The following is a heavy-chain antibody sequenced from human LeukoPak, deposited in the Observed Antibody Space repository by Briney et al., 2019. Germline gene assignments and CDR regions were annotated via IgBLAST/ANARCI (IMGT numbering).Heavy chain of an antibody. CDR1: GFTFSSYS. D-gene: IGHD2-15*01. Sequence: PGGSLRLSCAASGFTFSSYSMNWVRQAPGKGLEWVSSISSSSSYIYYADSVKGRFTISRDNAKNSLYLQMNSLRAEDTAVYYCARDFQPPAANPDYWGQGTLVAVSS. CDR3: ARDFQPPAANPDY. J-gene: IGHJ4*02. CDR2: ISSSSSYI. V-gene: IGHV3-21*01.